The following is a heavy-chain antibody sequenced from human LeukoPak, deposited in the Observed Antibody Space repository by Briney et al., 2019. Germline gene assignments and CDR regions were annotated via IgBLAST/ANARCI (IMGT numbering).Heavy chain of an antibody. CDR3: ARGRTAADYDWFDP. V-gene: IGHV3-23*01. CDR2: ISGSGGST. J-gene: IGHJ5*02. Sequence: GGSLRLSCAASGFTFSSYAMSWVRQDPGKGLEWVSAISGSGGSTYYADSVKGRFTISRDNSKNTLYLQMNSLRAEDTAVYYCARGRTAADYDWFDPWGQGTLVTVSS. CDR1: GFTFSSYA. D-gene: IGHD3-16*01.